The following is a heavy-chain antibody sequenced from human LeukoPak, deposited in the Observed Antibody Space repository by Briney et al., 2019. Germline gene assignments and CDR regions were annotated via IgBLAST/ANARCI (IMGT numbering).Heavy chain of an antibody. Sequence: GGSLRLSCAASGFTFSSYSMNWVRQAPGKGLEWVSYISTSSSTIYYTDSVKGRFTISRDNAKNSLYLQMDSLRAEDTAVYYFARGYGDYLYWYFDLWGRGTLVTVSS. CDR1: GFTFSSYS. D-gene: IGHD4-17*01. CDR2: ISTSSSTI. V-gene: IGHV3-48*01. CDR3: ARGYGDYLYWYFDL. J-gene: IGHJ2*01.